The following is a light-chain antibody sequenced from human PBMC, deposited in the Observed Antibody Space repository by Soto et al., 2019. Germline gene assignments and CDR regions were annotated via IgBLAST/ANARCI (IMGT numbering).Light chain of an antibody. V-gene: IGLV1-51*01. CDR3: GTRDSRLNHV. Sequence: QSVLTQPPSVSAAPGQKVTISCSGSSSDIGNNYVSWYQQLPGTAPKVLIYDNNKRPSGIPDRFSGSKSGTSATLGITGLQTGDEADYYCGTRDSRLNHVFGTGTKVTVL. CDR2: DNN. CDR1: SSDIGNNY. J-gene: IGLJ1*01.